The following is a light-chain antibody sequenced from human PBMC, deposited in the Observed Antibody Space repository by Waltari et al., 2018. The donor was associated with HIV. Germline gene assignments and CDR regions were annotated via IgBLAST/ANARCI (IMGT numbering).Light chain of an antibody. V-gene: IGKV4-1*01. CDR3: QQYYTVPLT. CDR2: WAS. J-gene: IGKJ3*01. CDR1: QSVFFSSNNKNF. Sequence: DIVMTQSPDSLAVSLGERATINCKSSQSVFFSSNNKNFLAWYQQKPGQAPKLLIYWASTRESGVPARFSGSGSGTDFTLTISSLQPEDVAAYFCQQYYTVPLTFGPGTKVEIK.